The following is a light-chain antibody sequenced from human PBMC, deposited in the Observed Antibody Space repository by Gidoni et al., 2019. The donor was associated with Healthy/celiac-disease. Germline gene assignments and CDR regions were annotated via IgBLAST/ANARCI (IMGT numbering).Light chain of an antibody. J-gene: IGLJ2*01. CDR1: SSDVGGYNY. V-gene: IGLV2-14*01. CDR2: DVS. Sequence: QSALTQPASVSGSPGQSITISCTGTSSDVGGYNYVSWYQQHPGKAPKLMIYDVSNRPSGVSNRFSGSKSGNTASRTISGHQAEDEADYYCSSYTSSSTPHVVFGGGTKLTVL. CDR3: SSYTSSSTPHVV.